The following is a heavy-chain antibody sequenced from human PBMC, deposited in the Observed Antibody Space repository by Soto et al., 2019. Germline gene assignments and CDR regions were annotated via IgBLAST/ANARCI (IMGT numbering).Heavy chain of an antibody. J-gene: IGHJ4*02. V-gene: IGHV3-30-3*01. Sequence: GGSLRLSCAASGFTFRSYAMHWVRQAPGKGLEWVAVISYDGSNKYYADSVKGRFTISRDNSKNTLYLQMNSLRAEDTAVYYCARESEDLTSNFDYWGQGTLVTVSS. CDR1: GFTFRSYA. CDR2: ISYDGSNK. CDR3: ARESEDLTSNFDY.